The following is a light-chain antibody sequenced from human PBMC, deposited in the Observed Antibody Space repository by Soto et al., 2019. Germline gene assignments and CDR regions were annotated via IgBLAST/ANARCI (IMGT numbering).Light chain of an antibody. V-gene: IGLV2-14*03. CDR2: DVS. J-gene: IGLJ1*01. Sequence: QSVLTQPASVSGSPGQSITISCSGTSSDVGVYNSVSWYQQCAGKAPILMIHDVSSRPSGVSDRFSGSKSGNTGSLTISGLEPEDEGDCNWSSYTTSIYYVFGSGTKLTVL. CDR3: SSYTTSIYYV. CDR1: SSDVGVYNS.